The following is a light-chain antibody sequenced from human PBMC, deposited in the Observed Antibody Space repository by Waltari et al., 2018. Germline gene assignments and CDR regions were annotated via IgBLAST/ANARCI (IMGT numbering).Light chain of an antibody. Sequence: EIVLTQSPGTLSLSPGERATLSCRASQSVGKSLAWYQQKPGQAPRLLIYDASSRATDIPDRFSGSGFGTDFSLTISRLEPEDFAVYYCQKYVSLPATFGQGTKVEIK. CDR1: QSVGKS. CDR3: QKYVSLPAT. J-gene: IGKJ1*01. CDR2: DAS. V-gene: IGKV3-20*01.